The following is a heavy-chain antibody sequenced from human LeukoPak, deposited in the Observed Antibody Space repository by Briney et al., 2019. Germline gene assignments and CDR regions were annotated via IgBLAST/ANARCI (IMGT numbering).Heavy chain of an antibody. V-gene: IGHV4-59*01. Sequence: PSETPSLTRTVSGGSTSSYYWSWIRQPPGKGLEWIGHIYYSGSTNYNPSLKSRVTISVDTSKHQFSLKLSSVTAADTAVDYCAWMVRGCFDYWGQGTLVTVSS. D-gene: IGHD3-10*01. CDR2: IYYSGST. CDR3: AWMVRGCFDY. CDR1: GGSTSSYY. J-gene: IGHJ4*02.